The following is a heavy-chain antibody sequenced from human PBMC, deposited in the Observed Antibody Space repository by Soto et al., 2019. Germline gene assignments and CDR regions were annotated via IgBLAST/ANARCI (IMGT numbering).Heavy chain of an antibody. D-gene: IGHD5-12*01. CDR3: ARLRDGYNHFAY. CDR1: GGTISSYG. CDR2: IIPILGSP. Sequence: QVQLVQSGAEVKKPGSSVKVSCKASGGTISSYGINWVRQAPGQGLEWMGGIIPILGSPNYAQKFRGRVTITADETTSTAYMELSSLRSADTAVYYCARLRDGYNHFAYWGQGTLVTVSS. V-gene: IGHV1-69*11. J-gene: IGHJ4*02.